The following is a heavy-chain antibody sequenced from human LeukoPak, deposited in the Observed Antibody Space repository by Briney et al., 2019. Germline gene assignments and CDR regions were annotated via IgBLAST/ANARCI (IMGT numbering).Heavy chain of an antibody. D-gene: IGHD6-19*01. V-gene: IGHV4-34*01. CDR3: ASSGWYRDY. CDR1: GGSFSGYY. Sequence: PSETLSLTCAVYGGSFSGYYWSWIRQPPGKGLEWIGEINHSGSTTYNPSLKSRVTISVDTSKNQFSLKLRNVTAADTAVYYCASSGWYRDYWGQGTLVTVSS. CDR2: INHSGST. J-gene: IGHJ4*02.